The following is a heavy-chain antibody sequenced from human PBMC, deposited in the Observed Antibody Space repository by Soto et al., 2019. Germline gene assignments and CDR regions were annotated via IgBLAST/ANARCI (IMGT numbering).Heavy chain of an antibody. D-gene: IGHD3-16*02. J-gene: IGHJ1*01. Sequence: QVHLVQSGAEVKEPGASVRVSCKASGYAFTSHTIHWARQAPGQGLEWMGSVLPILGSINYAPEFQGRLSISADQSSTTVYMELSRLPSQDTATYYCGRIPRYSFPTSDPLDHWGQGTLVTVSS. CDR2: VLPILGSI. CDR1: GYAFTSHT. CDR3: GRIPRYSFPTSDPLDH. V-gene: IGHV1-3*01.